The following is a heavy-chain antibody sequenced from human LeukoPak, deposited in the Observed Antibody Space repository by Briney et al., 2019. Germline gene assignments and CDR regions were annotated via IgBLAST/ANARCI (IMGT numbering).Heavy chain of an antibody. J-gene: IGHJ4*02. V-gene: IGHV4-31*03. CDR3: ARDGFDSDSSGYHPFGY. CDR2: IYYSGST. D-gene: IGHD3-22*01. CDR1: GGSISSGGYY. Sequence: TLSLTCTVSGGSISSGGYYWSWIRQHPGKGLEWIGYIYYSGSTYYNPSLRSRATTSVDTSRNQFSLKLSSVTAADTAVYYCARDGFDSDSSGYHPFGYWGQGTLVTVSS.